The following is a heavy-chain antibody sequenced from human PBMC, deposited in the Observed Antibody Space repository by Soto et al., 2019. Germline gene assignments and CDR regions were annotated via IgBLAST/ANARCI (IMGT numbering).Heavy chain of an antibody. D-gene: IGHD6-13*01. Sequence: SETLSLTCAVSGSSVSGDFYWAWIRQPPGKGLEWIGSVYPSGNTYYLPSLRGRISLSIDTSKNQISLTLTSVTAADTALFYCVAHSASHICFGRWGQGTLVTVSS. J-gene: IGHJ5*02. CDR3: VAHSASHICFGR. CDR2: VYPSGNT. V-gene: IGHV4-38-2*01. CDR1: GSSVSGDFY.